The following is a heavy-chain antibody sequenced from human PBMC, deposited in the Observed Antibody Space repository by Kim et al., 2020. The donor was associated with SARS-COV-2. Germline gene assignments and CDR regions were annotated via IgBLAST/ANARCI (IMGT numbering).Heavy chain of an antibody. V-gene: IGHV3-11*05. Sequence: GLFTISRDNAKNSLYLQMNSLRAEDTAVYYCAREINYDFWSGYLNWFDPWGQGTLVTVSS. CDR3: AREINYDFWSGYLNWFDP. D-gene: IGHD3-3*01. J-gene: IGHJ5*02.